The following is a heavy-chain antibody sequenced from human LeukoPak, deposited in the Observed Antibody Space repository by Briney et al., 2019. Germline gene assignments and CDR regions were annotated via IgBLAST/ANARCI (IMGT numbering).Heavy chain of an antibody. J-gene: IGHJ2*01. D-gene: IGHD3-9*01. CDR1: DDSLSRYY. Sequence: SETLSLTCTVSDDSLSRYYWSWVRQPAGKGLEWIGRLDTSGNTHYNPSLKSRVTISLDTSKNQFSLKLSSVTAADTAVYYCARQYSDILTGYHRGELYWYFDLWGRGTLVTVSS. CDR2: LDTSGNT. CDR3: ARQYSDILTGYHRGELYWYFDL. V-gene: IGHV4-4*07.